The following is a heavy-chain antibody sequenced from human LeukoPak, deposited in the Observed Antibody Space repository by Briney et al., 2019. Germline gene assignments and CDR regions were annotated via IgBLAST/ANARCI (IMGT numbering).Heavy chain of an antibody. D-gene: IGHD4-23*01. V-gene: IGHV3-48*01. CDR1: GFIFYSYS. CDR3: ARTTVITPSAFDI. Sequence: GGSLRLSCAASGFIFYSYSMSWVRQAPGKGLEWVSYISSSSSTIYYSDSVKGRFIISRDNAKNSLYLQMNSLRAEDTAVYYCARTTVITPSAFDIWGQGTMVTVSS. CDR2: ISSSSSTI. J-gene: IGHJ3*02.